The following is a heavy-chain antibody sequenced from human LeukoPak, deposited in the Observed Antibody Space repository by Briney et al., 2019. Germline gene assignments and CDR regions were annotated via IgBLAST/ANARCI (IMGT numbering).Heavy chain of an antibody. D-gene: IGHD3-9*01. CDR1: GGSISSGSYY. Sequence: PSETLSLTCTVSGGSISSGSYYWSWIRQPPGKGLEWIGYIYYSGSTNYNPSLKSRVTISVDTSKNQFSLKLSSVTAADTAVYYCARVTYYDILFDPWGQGTLVTVSS. J-gene: IGHJ5*02. V-gene: IGHV4-61*01. CDR3: ARVTYYDILFDP. CDR2: IYYSGST.